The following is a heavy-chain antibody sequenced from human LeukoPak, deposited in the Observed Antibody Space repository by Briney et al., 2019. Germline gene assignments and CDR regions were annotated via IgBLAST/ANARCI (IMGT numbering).Heavy chain of an antibody. CDR1: GFTFNSYA. CDR2: ISGGGVST. J-gene: IGHJ4*02. Sequence: GGSLRLSCAASGFTFNSYAMSWGRQAPGKGLEWFSTISGGGVSTYYADSVRGRFTISRDNSKNTLFLQMNSLRAEDTAVYYCAKDRHGDYPPNWGQGTLVTVSS. V-gene: IGHV3-23*01. D-gene: IGHD4-17*01. CDR3: AKDRHGDYPPN.